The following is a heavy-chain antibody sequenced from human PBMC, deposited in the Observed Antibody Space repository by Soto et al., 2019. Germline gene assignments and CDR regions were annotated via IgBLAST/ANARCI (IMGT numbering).Heavy chain of an antibody. CDR1: GGTFSSYA. CDR2: IIPIFGTA. V-gene: IGHV1-69*01. D-gene: IGHD2-15*01. J-gene: IGHJ6*02. Sequence: QVQLVQSGAEVQKPGSSVKVSCKASGGTFSSYAISWVRQAPGQGLEWMGGIIPIFGTANYAQKLQGRVTSTADESTSTAYMELSSLRSEDTAVYYCARYCSGGSCYSYYGMDVWGQGTTVTVSS. CDR3: ARYCSGGSCYSYYGMDV.